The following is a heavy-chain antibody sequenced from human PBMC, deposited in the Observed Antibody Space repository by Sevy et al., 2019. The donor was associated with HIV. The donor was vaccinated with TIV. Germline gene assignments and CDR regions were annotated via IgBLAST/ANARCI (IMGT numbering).Heavy chain of an antibody. Sequence: ASVKVSSKASGDTLSKYALSWVRQAPGQGLEWMGGILPILRSAKSAQKFQDRVTITADDSTNRAYRELNSLRSEDTAMYYCARLTSALDYGISGPGDYWGQGTLVTVSS. D-gene: IGHD3-22*01. J-gene: IGHJ4*02. V-gene: IGHV1-69*13. CDR2: ILPILRSA. CDR1: GDTLSKYA. CDR3: ARLTSALDYGISGPGDY.